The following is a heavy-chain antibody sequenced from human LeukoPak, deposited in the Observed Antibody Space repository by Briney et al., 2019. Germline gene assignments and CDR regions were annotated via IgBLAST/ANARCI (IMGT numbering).Heavy chain of an antibody. CDR3: AREVEYQLHPLGATGVDN. CDR2: ISYDGSNK. V-gene: IGHV3-30-3*01. J-gene: IGHJ4*02. CDR1: GFTFSSYA. D-gene: IGHD2-2*01. Sequence: GGSLRLSCAASGFTFSSYAMHWVRQAPGKGLEWVAVISYDGSNKYYADSVKGRFTISRDNSKNTLYLQMNSLRAEDTAVYYCAREVEYQLHPLGATGVDNWGQGTLVTVSS.